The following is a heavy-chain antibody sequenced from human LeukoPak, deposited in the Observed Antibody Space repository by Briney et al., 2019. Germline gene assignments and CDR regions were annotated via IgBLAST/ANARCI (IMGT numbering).Heavy chain of an antibody. CDR1: GGSFSGYY. D-gene: IGHD5-18*01. J-gene: IGHJ4*02. Sequence: PSETLSLTCAVYGGSFSGYYWSWIRQPPGKGLEWIGEINHSGSTNYNPSLKSRVTMSVDTSKNQFSLKLSSVTAADTAVYYCARDGGYSYGLRNRYFDYWGQGTLVTVSS. CDR3: ARDGGYSYGLRNRYFDY. V-gene: IGHV4-34*01. CDR2: INHSGST.